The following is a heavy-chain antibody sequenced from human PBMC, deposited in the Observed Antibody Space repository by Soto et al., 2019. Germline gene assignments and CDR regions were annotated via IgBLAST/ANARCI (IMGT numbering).Heavy chain of an antibody. D-gene: IGHD5-12*01. CDR2: INPNGGAT. CDR1: GVSFNDYD. V-gene: IGHV1-2*02. CDR3: ARESGGATATLDYYYFYMDV. J-gene: IGHJ6*03. Sequence: ASVKVSCKTSGVSFNDYDIHWVRQAPGQGLEWMGWINPNGGATKYAQKFQGRVTVTRDTSIRTVYMELSSLRSDDTAVYYCARESGGATATLDYYYFYMDVWGKGTTVTVSS.